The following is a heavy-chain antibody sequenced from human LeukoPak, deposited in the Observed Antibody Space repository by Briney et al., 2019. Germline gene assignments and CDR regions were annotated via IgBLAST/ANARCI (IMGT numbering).Heavy chain of an antibody. CDR2: IYYSGST. V-gene: IGHV4-59*01. J-gene: IGHJ3*01. D-gene: IGHD5-18*01. CDR3: ARVHVDTATLED. CDR1: GGSISSYY. Sequence: SETLSLTCTVSGGSISSYYWSWIRQPPGKGLEWIGYIYYSGSTNYNPSLKSRVTISVDTSKNQFSLKLTSVTAADTAVYYCARVHVDTATLEDWGQGTMVTVSS.